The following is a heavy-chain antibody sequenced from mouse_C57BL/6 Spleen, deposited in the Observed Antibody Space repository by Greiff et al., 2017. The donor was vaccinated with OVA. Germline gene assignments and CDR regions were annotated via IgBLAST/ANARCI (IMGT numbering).Heavy chain of an antibody. CDR3: AREDGSSFWYFDV. D-gene: IGHD1-1*01. CDR2: INPNNGGT. J-gene: IGHJ1*03. CDR1: GYTFTDYN. Sequence: DVKLQESGPELVKPGASVKMSCKASGYTFTDYNMHWVKQSHGKSLEWIGYINPNNGGTSYNQKFKGKATLTVNKSSSTAYMELRSLTSEDSAVYYCAREDGSSFWYFDVWGTGTTVTVSS. V-gene: IGHV1-22*01.